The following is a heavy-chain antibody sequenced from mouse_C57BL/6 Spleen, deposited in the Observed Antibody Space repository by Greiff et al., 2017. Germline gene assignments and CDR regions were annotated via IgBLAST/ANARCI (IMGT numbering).Heavy chain of an antibody. J-gene: IGHJ1*03. CDR3: ARGGYDVNWYFDV. CDR1: GYTFTSYW. D-gene: IGHD2-2*01. CDR2: IHPNSGST. V-gene: IGHV1-64*01. Sequence: QVQLKQPGAELVKPGASVKLSCKASGYTFTSYWMHWVKQRPGQGLEWIGMIHPNSGSTNYNEKFKSKATLTVDKSSSTAYMQLSSLTSEDSAVYYCARGGYDVNWYFDVWGTGTTVTVSS.